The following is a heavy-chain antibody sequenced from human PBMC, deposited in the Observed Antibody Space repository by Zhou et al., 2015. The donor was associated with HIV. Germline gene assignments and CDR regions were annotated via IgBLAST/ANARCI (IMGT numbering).Heavy chain of an antibody. V-gene: IGHV1-18*01. CDR2: ISAHNGNT. CDR1: GGTFSSYA. CDR3: AREEGILVLPAAVGMDV. D-gene: IGHD2-2*01. Sequence: QVQLVQSGAEVKKPGSSVKVSCKASGGTFSSYAISWVRQAPGQGLEWMGWISAHNGNTNSARKFQGRVTLTTDTSTSTAYMELRSLTSDDTAVYYCAREEGILVLPAAVGMDVVGPRDHGHRLL. J-gene: IGHJ6*02.